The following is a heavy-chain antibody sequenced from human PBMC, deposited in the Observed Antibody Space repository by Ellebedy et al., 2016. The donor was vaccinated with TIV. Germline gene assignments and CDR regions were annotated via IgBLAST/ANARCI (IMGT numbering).Heavy chain of an antibody. CDR1: EFAFDDDW. D-gene: IGHD3-10*01. Sequence: GESLKISCAASEFAFDDDWMSWVRQAPGKGLEWVANINKDGSEDYYMDSVEGRFTISRDNTENSLFLEMSSLKASDTATYYCARHRSGISGGMDVWGQGTTVTVSS. J-gene: IGHJ6*02. CDR3: ARHRSGISGGMDV. V-gene: IGHV3-7*03. CDR2: INKDGSED.